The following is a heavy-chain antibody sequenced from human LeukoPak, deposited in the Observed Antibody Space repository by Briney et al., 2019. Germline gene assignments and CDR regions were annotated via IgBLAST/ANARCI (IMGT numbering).Heavy chain of an antibody. CDR3: ARFPRLVRGTNWFDP. Sequence: GESLKISCKASGYVFTSYWIAWVRQTPGKGLEWMGIIYPGDSETRYSPSFQGQVTISADKSINTAYVQWGSLKASDTAIYYCARFPRLVRGTNWFDPWGQGTQVTVSS. CDR2: IYPGDSET. V-gene: IGHV5-51*01. J-gene: IGHJ5*02. CDR1: GYVFTSYW. D-gene: IGHD3-10*01.